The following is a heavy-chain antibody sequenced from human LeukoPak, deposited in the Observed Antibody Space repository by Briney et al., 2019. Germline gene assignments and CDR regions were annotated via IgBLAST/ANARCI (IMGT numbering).Heavy chain of an antibody. D-gene: IGHD3-22*01. Sequence: ASVKVSCKASGYTFTGYYMHWVRQAPGQGLEWMGWINPNSGGTNYAQKFQGRVTMTRDTSISTAYMELSRLRSDDTAVYYCARVRRELNYYDSSGYYPGHWGQGTLVTVSS. CDR1: GYTFTGYY. CDR3: ARVRRELNYYDSSGYYPGH. V-gene: IGHV1-2*02. J-gene: IGHJ4*02. CDR2: INPNSGGT.